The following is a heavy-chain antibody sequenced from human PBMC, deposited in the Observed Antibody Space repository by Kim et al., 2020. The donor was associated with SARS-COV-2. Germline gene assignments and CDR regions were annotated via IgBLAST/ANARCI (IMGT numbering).Heavy chain of an antibody. V-gene: IGHV1-46*01. CDR1: GYTFTSYY. CDR2: INPSGGST. J-gene: IGHJ4*02. D-gene: IGHD2-15*01. CDR3: ARDLPCSGGSCYYFDY. Sequence: ASVKVSCKASGYTFTSYYMHWVRQAPGQGLEWMGIINPSGGSTSYAQKFQGRVTMTRDTSTSTVYMELSSLRSEDTAVYYCARDLPCSGGSCYYFDYWGQGTLVTVSS.